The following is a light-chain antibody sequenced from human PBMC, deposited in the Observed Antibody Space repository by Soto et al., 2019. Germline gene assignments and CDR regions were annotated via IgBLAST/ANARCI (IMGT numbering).Light chain of an antibody. CDR1: QSVSTN. CDR2: GAS. V-gene: IGKV3-15*01. J-gene: IGKJ2*01. CDR3: HQYDDGPYT. Sequence: EIVMTQSPATLSVSPGERATLSCRASQSVSTNVAWYQQIPGQTPRLLIYGASTRATGIPVRFSGSGSGTEFTLTISSLQSEDSAVYYCHQYDDGPYTFGQGTKVDIK.